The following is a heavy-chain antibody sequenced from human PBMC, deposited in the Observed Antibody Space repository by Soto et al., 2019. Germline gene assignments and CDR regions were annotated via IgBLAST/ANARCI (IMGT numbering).Heavy chain of an antibody. D-gene: IGHD6-13*01. Sequence: GGSLRLSCAASGFTFSSYAMHWVRQAPGKGLEWVAVISYDGSNKYYADSVKGRFTISRDNSKNTLYLQMNSLRAEDTAVYYCARRGGRIAESPIDYWGQGTLVTVSS. CDR2: ISYDGSNK. CDR3: ARRGGRIAESPIDY. J-gene: IGHJ4*02. CDR1: GFTFSSYA. V-gene: IGHV3-30-3*01.